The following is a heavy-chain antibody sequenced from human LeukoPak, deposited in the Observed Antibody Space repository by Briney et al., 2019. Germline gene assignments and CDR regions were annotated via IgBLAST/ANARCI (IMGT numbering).Heavy chain of an antibody. J-gene: IGHJ3*02. Sequence: ASVKVSCKASGYTFTSYAMNWVRQAPGQGLEWMGWINTNTGNPTYAQGFTGRFVFSLDTSVSTAYLQISSLKAEDTAVYYCARPFWYYYGSGSSLGAFDIWGQGTMVTVS. D-gene: IGHD3-10*01. CDR1: GYTFTSYA. CDR3: ARPFWYYYGSGSSLGAFDI. V-gene: IGHV7-4-1*02. CDR2: INTNTGNP.